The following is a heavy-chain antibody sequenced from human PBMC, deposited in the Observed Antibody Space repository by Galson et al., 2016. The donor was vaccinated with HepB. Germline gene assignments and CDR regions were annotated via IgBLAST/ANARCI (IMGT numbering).Heavy chain of an antibody. J-gene: IGHJ4*02. CDR3: ARREANGFSL. Sequence: TKPGESLKISCKGSGHSFVDYWIVWMRQMPGKGPEWMGMVYPGDSETRYSPSFQGQVTFSADKSLYTAYVQWGSLKTSDSAMYYCARREANGFSLWGQGTLVTVSS. V-gene: IGHV5-51*03. CDR2: VYPGDSET. CDR1: GHSFVDYW. D-gene: IGHD2-8*01.